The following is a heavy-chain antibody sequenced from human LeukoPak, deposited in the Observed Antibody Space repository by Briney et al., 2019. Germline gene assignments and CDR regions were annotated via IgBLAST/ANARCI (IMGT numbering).Heavy chain of an antibody. V-gene: IGHV4-31*03. CDR3: ARRDYTSSRAFDY. CDR1: GGSISSGGYY. CDR2: IYYSGST. J-gene: IGHJ4*02. D-gene: IGHD6-13*01. Sequence: SQTLSLTCTVSGGSISSGGYYWTWIRQHPGKGLEWIGYIYYSGSTYYTPSLKSRVTISVDTSKNQFSLKLSSVTAADTAVCYCARRDYTSSRAFDYWGQGTLVTVSS.